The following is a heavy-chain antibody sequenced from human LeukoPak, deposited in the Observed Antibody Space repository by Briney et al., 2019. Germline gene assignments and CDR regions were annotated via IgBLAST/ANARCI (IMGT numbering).Heavy chain of an antibody. CDR3: AEGSYDSSGLPLDY. CDR1: GFTFSSYA. CDR2: ISGSGGST. Sequence: GGSLRLSCAASGFTFSSYAMSWVRQAPGKGLEWVSAISGSGGSTYYADSVKGRFTISRDNSKNALYLQMNSLRAEDTAVYYCAEGSYDSSGLPLDYWGQGTLVTVSS. D-gene: IGHD3-22*01. J-gene: IGHJ4*02. V-gene: IGHV3-23*01.